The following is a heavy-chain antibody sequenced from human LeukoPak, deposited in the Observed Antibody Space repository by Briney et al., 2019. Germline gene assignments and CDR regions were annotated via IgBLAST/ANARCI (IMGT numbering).Heavy chain of an antibody. J-gene: IGHJ6*02. V-gene: IGHV1-3*01. CDR3: ARDLRDGYTRNYYNYYGMDV. CDR1: GYTFTSCA. D-gene: IGHD5-24*01. Sequence: GASVKVSCKASGYTFTSCAMHWVRQAPGQRLEWMGWINAGTGNTKYSQKFQGRVTITRETSASTAYMELSSLRSEDTAVYYCARDLRDGYTRNYYNYYGMDVWGQGTTVTVSS. CDR2: INAGTGNT.